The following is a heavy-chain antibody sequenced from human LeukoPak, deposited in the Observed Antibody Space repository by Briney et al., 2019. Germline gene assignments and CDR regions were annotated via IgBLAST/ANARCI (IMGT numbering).Heavy chain of an antibody. V-gene: IGHV1-46*01. J-gene: IGHJ3*02. CDR2: INPSGGST. Sequence: GASVKVSCKASGYTFTSYYMHWVRQAPGQGLEWMGIINPSGGSTSYAQKFQGRVTMTRDMSTSTVYMELSSLRSEDTAVYYCARARMVEQQLSNDAFDIWGQGTMVTVSS. CDR1: GYTFTSYY. CDR3: ARARMVEQQLSNDAFDI. D-gene: IGHD6-13*01.